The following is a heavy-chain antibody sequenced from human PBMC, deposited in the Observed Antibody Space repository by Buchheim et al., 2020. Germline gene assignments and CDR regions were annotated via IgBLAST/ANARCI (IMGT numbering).Heavy chain of an antibody. CDR3: AIDNVHNFLDY. D-gene: IGHD5-24*01. CDR2: IISKTYGGTT. Sequence: EVHLVESGGGLVKPGGSLRLSCTASGFIFSNAWMSWVRQVPGKGLEWVGRIISKTYGGTTDYAAPVKGRITISRADSERTLYLQLNSLKTEDTAVYYCAIDNVHNFLDYWGQGTL. CDR1: GFIFSNAW. J-gene: IGHJ4*02. V-gene: IGHV3-15*01.